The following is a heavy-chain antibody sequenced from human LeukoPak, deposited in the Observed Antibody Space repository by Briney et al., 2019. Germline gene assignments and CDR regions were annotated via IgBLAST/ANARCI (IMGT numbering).Heavy chain of an antibody. D-gene: IGHD6-13*01. CDR2: INTNTGNP. CDR1: GYTFTSYA. V-gene: IGHV7-4-1*02. Sequence: ASVKVSCKASGYTFTSYAMNWVRQAPGQGLEWMGWINTNTGNPTYAQGFTGRFVFSLDTSVNTAYLQISSLKAEDTAVYYCARGGSSWYGGHAEYFQYWGQGTLVTVSS. J-gene: IGHJ1*01. CDR3: ARGGSSWYGGHAEYFQY.